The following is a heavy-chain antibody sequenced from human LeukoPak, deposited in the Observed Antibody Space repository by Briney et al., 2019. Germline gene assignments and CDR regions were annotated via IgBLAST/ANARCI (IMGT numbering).Heavy chain of an antibody. CDR3: AKMGYCTNGVCFDPTDY. J-gene: IGHJ4*02. CDR2: ISWDGGST. Sequence: PGGSLRLSCAASGFTFDDYTMHWVRQAPGKGLEWVSLISWDGGSTYYVDSVKGRFTISRDNSKNSLYLQMNSLRTEDTALYYCAKMGYCTNGVCFDPTDYWGQGTLVTDSS. V-gene: IGHV3-43*01. CDR1: GFTFDDYT. D-gene: IGHD2-8*01.